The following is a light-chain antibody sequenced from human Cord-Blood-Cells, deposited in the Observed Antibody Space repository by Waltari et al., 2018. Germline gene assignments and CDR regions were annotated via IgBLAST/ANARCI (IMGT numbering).Light chain of an antibody. CDR1: SLRRYY. J-gene: IGLJ3*02. CDR2: GKN. V-gene: IGLV3-19*01. CDR3: NSRDSSGNHWV. Sequence: SSELTQDPAVSVALGQTVRITCQGDSLRRYYASWYQQKPGQASVLVIYGKNNRPSGIPDRFSGSSSGNTASLTITGAQAEDEADYYCNSRDSSGNHWVFGGGTKLTVL.